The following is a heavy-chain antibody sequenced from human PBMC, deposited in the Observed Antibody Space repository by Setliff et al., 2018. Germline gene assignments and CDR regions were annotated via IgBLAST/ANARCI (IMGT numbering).Heavy chain of an antibody. Sequence: ASVKVSCKVSGYTLTELSMHWVRQAPGKGLEWMGGFDPEDGETIYAQKFQGRVTMTEDTSTDTAYMELSSLRSEDTAAYYCATVERVLRFLEWLSRAEYFQHWGQGTLVTVSS. CDR1: GYTLTELS. J-gene: IGHJ1*01. CDR3: ATVERVLRFLEWLSRAEYFQH. D-gene: IGHD3-3*01. CDR2: FDPEDGET. V-gene: IGHV1-24*01.